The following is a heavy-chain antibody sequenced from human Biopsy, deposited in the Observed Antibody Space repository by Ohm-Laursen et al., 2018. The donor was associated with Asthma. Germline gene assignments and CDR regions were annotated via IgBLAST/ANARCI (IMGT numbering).Heavy chain of an antibody. D-gene: IGHD6-6*01. CDR3: ARGKTWGRSYYFDY. J-gene: IGHJ4*02. CDR1: GFTFSNYV. CDR2: ITGSGGFT. Sequence: SLRLSCSASGFTFSNYVMSWVRQAPGKGLEWVSSITGSGGFTYYADFVKGRFTISRDNSKNTLYLQMNSLRAEDTAVYYCARGKTWGRSYYFDYWGQGTLVTVSS. V-gene: IGHV3-23*01.